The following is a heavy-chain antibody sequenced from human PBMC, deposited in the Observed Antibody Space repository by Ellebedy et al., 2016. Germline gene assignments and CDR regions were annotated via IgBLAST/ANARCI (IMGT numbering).Heavy chain of an antibody. CDR3: ARERGIAAAGKVF. J-gene: IGHJ4*02. Sequence: GSLRLSCAVYGGSFSGYYWSWIRQPPGKGLEWIGEINHSGSTNYNPSLKSRVTISVDTSKNQFSLKLSSVTAADTAVYYCARERGIAAAGKVFWGQGTLVTVSS. V-gene: IGHV4-34*01. D-gene: IGHD6-13*01. CDR2: INHSGST. CDR1: GGSFSGYY.